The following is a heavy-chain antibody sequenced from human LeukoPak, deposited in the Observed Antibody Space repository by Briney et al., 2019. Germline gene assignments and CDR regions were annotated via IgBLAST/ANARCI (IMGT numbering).Heavy chain of an antibody. V-gene: IGHV3-48*04. CDR2: IDSSGSNI. J-gene: IGHJ4*02. CDR3: ARDILGVQLWFSFDY. Sequence: GGSLRLSCAASGFTFSSYSMNWVRQAPGKGLEWVSYIDSSGSNIHYADSVKGRFTISRDNAKNSLYLQMNSLRAEDTAVYYCARDILGVQLWFSFDYWGQGTLVTVSS. D-gene: IGHD5-18*01. CDR1: GFTFSSYS.